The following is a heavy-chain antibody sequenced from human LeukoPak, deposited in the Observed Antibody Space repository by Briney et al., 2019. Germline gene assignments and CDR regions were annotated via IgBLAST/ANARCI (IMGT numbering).Heavy chain of an antibody. D-gene: IGHD3-22*01. CDR3: AKGLWYYYDSSGYVDY. CDR1: GFTFSSYG. Sequence: GGSLRLSCAASGFTFSSYGMHWVRQAPGKGLEWVAVISYDGSNKYYADSVKGRFTISRDNSKNTLHLQMNSLRAEDTAVYYCAKGLWYYYDSSGYVDYWGQGTLVTVSS. J-gene: IGHJ4*02. V-gene: IGHV3-30*18. CDR2: ISYDGSNK.